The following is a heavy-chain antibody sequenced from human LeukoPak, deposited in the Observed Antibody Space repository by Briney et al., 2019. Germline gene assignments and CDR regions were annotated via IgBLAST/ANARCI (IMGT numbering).Heavy chain of an antibody. Sequence: GGSLRLSCAASGFTFSSYGMHWVRQAPGKGLEWVAVISYDGSNKYYADSVKGRFTISRDNSKNTLYLQMNSLRAEDTAVYYCAKLALGLQLGTVTGEYWGQGTLVTVSS. J-gene: IGHJ4*02. CDR1: GFTFSSYG. CDR2: ISYDGSNK. D-gene: IGHD3-3*02. CDR3: AKLALGLQLGTVTGEY. V-gene: IGHV3-30*18.